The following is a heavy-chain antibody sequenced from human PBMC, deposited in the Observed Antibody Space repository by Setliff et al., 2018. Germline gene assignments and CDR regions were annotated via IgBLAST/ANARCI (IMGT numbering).Heavy chain of an antibody. J-gene: IGHJ5*02. Sequence: TSETLSLTCTVSGGSISSYYWSWIRQPAGKGLEWIGRIYTSGSTNYNPSLKSRVAMSVDTSKNQFSLKLSSVTAADTAVYYCARDCSGGSCYQAGGFDPWGQGTLVTVSS. V-gene: IGHV4-4*07. CDR3: ARDCSGGSCYQAGGFDP. CDR2: IYTSGST. D-gene: IGHD2-15*01. CDR1: GGSISSYY.